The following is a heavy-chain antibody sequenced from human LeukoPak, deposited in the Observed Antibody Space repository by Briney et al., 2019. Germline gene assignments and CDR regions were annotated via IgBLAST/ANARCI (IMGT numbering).Heavy chain of an antibody. V-gene: IGHV1-46*01. CDR1: GYTFTSYY. CDR2: INPSGGST. J-gene: IGHJ4*02. CDR3: ARDKGYDFWSGLFDY. D-gene: IGHD3-3*01. Sequence: ASVKVSCKASGYTFTSYYMHWVRQAPGQGLEWMGIINPSGGSTSYARKFQGRVTMTRDMSTSTVYMELSSLRSEDTAVYYCARDKGYDFWSGLFDYWGQGTLVTVSS.